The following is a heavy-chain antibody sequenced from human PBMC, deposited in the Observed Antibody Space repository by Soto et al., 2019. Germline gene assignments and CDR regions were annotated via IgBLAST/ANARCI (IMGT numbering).Heavy chain of an antibody. CDR1: GFTFSSYG. D-gene: IGHD3-3*01. CDR3: AKEFWSGPFDY. Sequence: QVQLVESGGGVVQPGRSLRLSCAASGFTFSSYGMHWVRQAPGKGLEWVAVIWSEGSNKYYADSVKGRFTISRDNSKNTLYLQVNSLRAEDTAVYYCAKEFWSGPFDYWGQGTLVTVSS. J-gene: IGHJ4*02. V-gene: IGHV3-33*06. CDR2: IWSEGSNK.